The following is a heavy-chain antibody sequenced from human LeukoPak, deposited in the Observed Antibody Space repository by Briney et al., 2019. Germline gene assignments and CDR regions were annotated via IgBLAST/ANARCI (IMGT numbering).Heavy chain of an antibody. Sequence: ASVKVSXKASGGTFSSYAISWVRQAPGQGLEWMGWIIPIFGTANYAQKFQGRVTITTDESTNTAYMELSSLRSEDTAVYYCARGTWGTGDPYWGQGTLVTVSS. J-gene: IGHJ4*02. V-gene: IGHV1-69*05. CDR2: IIPIFGTA. CDR3: ARGTWGTGDPY. CDR1: GGTFSSYA. D-gene: IGHD4-17*01.